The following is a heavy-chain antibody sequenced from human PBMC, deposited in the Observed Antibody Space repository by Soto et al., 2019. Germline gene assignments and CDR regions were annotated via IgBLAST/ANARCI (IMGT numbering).Heavy chain of an antibody. Sequence: ASVKFSCKASGYTFTSYGISWVRQAPGQGLEWMGWISAYNGNTNYAQKLQGRVTMTTDTSTSTAYMELRSLRSDDTAVYYCARDLGYYDFWSGFGSDYGMDVWGQGTTVTVSS. D-gene: IGHD3-3*01. J-gene: IGHJ6*02. CDR2: ISAYNGNT. CDR1: GYTFTSYG. V-gene: IGHV1-18*04. CDR3: ARDLGYYDFWSGFGSDYGMDV.